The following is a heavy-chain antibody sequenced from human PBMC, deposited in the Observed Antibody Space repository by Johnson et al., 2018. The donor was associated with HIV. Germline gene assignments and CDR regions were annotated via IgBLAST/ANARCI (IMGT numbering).Heavy chain of an antibody. Sequence: QVQLVESGGGVVQPGRSLRLSCAASGFTFSTYAMHWVRQAPGKGLEWVEVISYDGSNKYYADSVKGRFTISRDNSKNTLYLQMNSLRAEDTAVYYCARGGGGSYADAFDIWGQGTMVTVSS. J-gene: IGHJ3*02. D-gene: IGHD1-26*01. CDR1: GFTFSTYA. CDR3: ARGGGGSYADAFDI. V-gene: IGHV3-30*04. CDR2: ISYDGSNK.